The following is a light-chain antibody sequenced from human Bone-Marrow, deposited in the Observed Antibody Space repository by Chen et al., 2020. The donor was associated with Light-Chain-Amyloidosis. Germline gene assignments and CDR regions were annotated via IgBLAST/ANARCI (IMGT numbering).Light chain of an antibody. V-gene: IGKV1-27*01. CDR1: QAIGTF. Sequence: DIQMTQSPSSLSVSVGDRVTLTCRASQAIGTFLAWYQQRPGKVPEILIYAASTLQPGVPSRFSGSGSGTLFTLTITSLQPEDVATYYCQTYNTAPHLTVGGGTKVEIK. CDR2: AAS. CDR3: QTYNTAPHLT. J-gene: IGKJ4*01.